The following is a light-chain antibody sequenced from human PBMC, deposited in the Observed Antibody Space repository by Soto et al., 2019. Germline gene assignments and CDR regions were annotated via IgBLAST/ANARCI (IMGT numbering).Light chain of an antibody. CDR3: QQRSNWIT. J-gene: IGKJ5*01. CDR1: QSVSTY. Sequence: DIVLTQSPATLSLSPGERATLSCWASQSVSTYLAWYQQKPGQAPRLLIYDASSRATGIPARFSGSGSGTDFTLTISSIAPEDFAVYYCQQRSNWITFGQGTRLEIK. CDR2: DAS. V-gene: IGKV3-11*01.